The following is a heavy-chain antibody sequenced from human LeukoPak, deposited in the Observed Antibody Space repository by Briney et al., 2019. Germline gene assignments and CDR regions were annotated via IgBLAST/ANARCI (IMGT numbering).Heavy chain of an antibody. D-gene: IGHD1-26*01. CDR3: SRGRWELLPFDC. J-gene: IGHJ4*02. CDR2: IWYDGSNK. CDR1: GFTFSSNG. V-gene: IGHV3-33*01. Sequence: PGRCLRLSCAASGFTFSSNGMHWVRQAPGKGLEGVAVIWYDGSNKYYADSVKGRFTISRDNSKNTLYLQMNGLRADDTAVYYCSRGRWELLPFDCWGQGTLVTVSS.